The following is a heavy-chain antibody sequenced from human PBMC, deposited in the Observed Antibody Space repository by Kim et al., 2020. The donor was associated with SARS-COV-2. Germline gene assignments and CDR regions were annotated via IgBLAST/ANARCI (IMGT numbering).Heavy chain of an antibody. CDR3: ARGEGWYNSGAFDI. D-gene: IGHD6-19*01. CDR1: GGSFSGFY. CDR2: INHSGST. Sequence: SETLSLTCAVYGGSFSGFYWSWIRQPPGKGLEWIGEINHSGSTNYNPSLKSRVTISVDTSKNQFSLKLSSVTAADTAVYYCARGEGWYNSGAFDIWGQGTMVTVSS. J-gene: IGHJ3*02. V-gene: IGHV4-34*01.